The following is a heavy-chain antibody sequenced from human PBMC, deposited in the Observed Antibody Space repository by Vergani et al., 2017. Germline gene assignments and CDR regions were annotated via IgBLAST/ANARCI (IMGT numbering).Heavy chain of an antibody. Sequence: EVQLLESGGGLVQPGGSLRLSCAASGFTFSSYAMSWVRQAPGKGLEWVSAISGSGGSTYYADSVKGRFTISRDNSKNTLYLQMNSLIAEDTAVYYCAKDRPTVTTMDCYYGMDVWGQGTTVTVSS. CDR1: GFTFSSYA. V-gene: IGHV3-23*01. J-gene: IGHJ6*02. D-gene: IGHD4-17*01. CDR3: AKDRPTVTTMDCYYGMDV. CDR2: ISGSGGST.